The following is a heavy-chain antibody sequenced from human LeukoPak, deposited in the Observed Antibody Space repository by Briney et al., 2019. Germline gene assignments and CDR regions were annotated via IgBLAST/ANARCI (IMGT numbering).Heavy chain of an antibody. CDR2: IKQDGSKT. CDR3: AKAGYGSGSASFDQ. CDR1: GFTFSDYW. V-gene: IGHV3-7*01. Sequence: GGTLGLSCAASGFTFSDYWLSWVRQAPGEGLERVANIKQDGSKTYCMDSVEGRFTISRDNAKTSLHLQMNTLRAEVTAVYYCAKAGYGSGSASFDQWGQGTLVTVSS. D-gene: IGHD3-10*01. J-gene: IGHJ4*02.